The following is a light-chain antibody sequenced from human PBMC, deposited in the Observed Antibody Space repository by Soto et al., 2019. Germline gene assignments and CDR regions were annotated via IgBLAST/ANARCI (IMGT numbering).Light chain of an antibody. CDR2: SNN. J-gene: IGLJ1*01. CDR1: SSNLGSNT. CDR3: AAWNGTLNGYD. Sequence: QSVLTQPPSASGTPGQRVTISCSGSSSNLGSNTVNWYQQLPGTAPKLLIYSNNQRPSGLPDRFSGSKSGTSASLAISGLQSEDKADYYSAAWNGTLNGYDLGTGTEVTVL. V-gene: IGLV1-44*01.